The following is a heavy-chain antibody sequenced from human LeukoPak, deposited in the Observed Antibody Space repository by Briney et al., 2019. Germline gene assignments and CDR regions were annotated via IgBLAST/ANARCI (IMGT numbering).Heavy chain of an antibody. CDR3: ARQYNSGSFDP. D-gene: IGHD6-19*01. CDR1: GGSIIISTYY. CDR2: IYYSGTT. Sequence: SETLPLTCTVSGGSIIISTYYWGWIRQPPGKGLEWIGSIYYSGTTSYNPSLKSRVTISVDTSKNQFSLKLTSVTAADTAVYYCARQYNSGSFDPWGQGTLVTVSS. J-gene: IGHJ5*02. V-gene: IGHV4-39*01.